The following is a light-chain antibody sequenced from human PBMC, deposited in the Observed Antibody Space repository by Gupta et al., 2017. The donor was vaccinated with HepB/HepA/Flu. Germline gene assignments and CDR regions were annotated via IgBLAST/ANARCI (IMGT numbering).Light chain of an antibody. J-gene: IGLJ1*01. CDR3: CSYAGSYTYV. CDR2: DVS. V-gene: IGLV2-11*01. Sequence: QPALSRPRTVFWTPGQSVTISCTGTSSDVGGYNYVSWYQQHPGKAPKLMIYDVSKRPSGVPDRFSGSKSGNTASLTISGLQAEDEADYYCCSYAGSYTYVFGTGTKVTVL. CDR1: SSDVGGYNY.